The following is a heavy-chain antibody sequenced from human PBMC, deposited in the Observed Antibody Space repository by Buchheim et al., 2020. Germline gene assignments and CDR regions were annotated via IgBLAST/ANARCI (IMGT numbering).Heavy chain of an antibody. Sequence: QVQLVESGGGVVQPGRSLRLSCAASGFTFSSYGMHWVRQAPGKGLEWVAVISYDGSNKYYADSVKGRFTISRDNSKNTLYLQMNSLRAEDTAVYYCAKDPATNRYYYYGMDVWGQGTT. CDR2: ISYDGSNK. CDR3: AKDPATNRYYYYGMDV. J-gene: IGHJ6*02. D-gene: IGHD5-24*01. CDR1: GFTFSSYG. V-gene: IGHV3-30*18.